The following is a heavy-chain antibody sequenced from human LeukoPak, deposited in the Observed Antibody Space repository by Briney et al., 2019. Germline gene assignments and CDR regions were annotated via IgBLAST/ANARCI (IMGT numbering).Heavy chain of an antibody. D-gene: IGHD2-15*01. Sequence: GGSLRLSCAASGFTFSTYAMSWVRQAPGKGLEWVSGISDGGDYTYYADSVKGRFTISRDNSKNTLYLLMNSLRADDTAVYHCAKEKKSGGWPIDYWGQGALVTVSS. V-gene: IGHV3-23*01. CDR2: ISDGGDYT. CDR3: AKEKKSGGWPIDY. CDR1: GFTFSTYA. J-gene: IGHJ4*02.